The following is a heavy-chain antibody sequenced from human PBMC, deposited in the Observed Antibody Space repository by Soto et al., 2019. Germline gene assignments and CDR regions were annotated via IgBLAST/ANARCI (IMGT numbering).Heavy chain of an antibody. CDR1: GFTFTSSA. Sequence: ASVKVSCKASGFTFTSSAVQWVRQARGQRLEWIGWIVVGSGNTNYAQKFQERVTITRDMSTSTAYMELSSLRSEDTAVYYCAAVGCSGGSCYSKFDPWGQGTLVTVSS. D-gene: IGHD2-15*01. CDR3: AAVGCSGGSCYSKFDP. J-gene: IGHJ5*02. CDR2: IVVGSGNT. V-gene: IGHV1-58*01.